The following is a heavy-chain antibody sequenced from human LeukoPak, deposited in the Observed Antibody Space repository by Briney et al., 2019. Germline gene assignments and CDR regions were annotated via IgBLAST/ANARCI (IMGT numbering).Heavy chain of an antibody. CDR3: AKGPARYCSGGSCAPLND. J-gene: IGHJ4*02. V-gene: IGHV3-23*01. CDR2: ISGSGGST. Sequence: LTGGSLRLSCAASGFTFSSYAMSWVRQAPGKGLEWVSAISGSGGSTYYADSVKGRFTISRDNSKNTLYLQMNSLRAEDTAVYYCAKGPARYCSGGSCAPLNDWGQGTLVTVSS. CDR1: GFTFSSYA. D-gene: IGHD2-15*01.